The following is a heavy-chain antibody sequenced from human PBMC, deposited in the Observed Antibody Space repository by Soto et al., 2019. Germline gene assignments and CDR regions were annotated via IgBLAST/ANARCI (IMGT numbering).Heavy chain of an antibody. Sequence: SETLSLTCTVSGVSMSPYYWSWVRQPPGKALEWIGYVDYSGSTYNPSLKSRLTISLDTSKSQFSLRLTSGTPADTAVYYCARGFYYTDVWGKGTTVTV. CDR3: ARGFYYTDV. V-gene: IGHV4-59*01. J-gene: IGHJ6*03. CDR2: VDYSGST. CDR1: GVSMSPYY.